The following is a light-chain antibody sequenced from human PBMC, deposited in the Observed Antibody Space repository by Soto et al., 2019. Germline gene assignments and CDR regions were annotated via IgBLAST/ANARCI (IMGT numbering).Light chain of an antibody. Sequence: EIVLTQSPGTLSLSPGESATLSCRASQSVSSSYLAWYQQKAGQAPRLLIYGASNRATGIPDRFSGSGSGTDFILTISRLEPEDFAVYYCQHYGSSWTFGQGTKVDNK. J-gene: IGKJ1*01. CDR3: QHYGSSWT. CDR1: QSVSSSY. V-gene: IGKV3-20*01. CDR2: GAS.